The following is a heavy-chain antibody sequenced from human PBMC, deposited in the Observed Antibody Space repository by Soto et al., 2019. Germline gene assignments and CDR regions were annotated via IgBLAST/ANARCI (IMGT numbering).Heavy chain of an antibody. Sequence: GGSLRLSCAASEFTFTRYSMNWVRQAPGKGLEWVSSISSTTNYIYYGDSMKGRFTITRDNAKNSLYLEMNSLRAEDTAVYYCARESEDLTSNFDYWGQGTLVTVSS. CDR2: ISSTTNYI. CDR1: EFTFTRYS. J-gene: IGHJ4*02. V-gene: IGHV3-21*06. CDR3: ARESEDLTSNFDY.